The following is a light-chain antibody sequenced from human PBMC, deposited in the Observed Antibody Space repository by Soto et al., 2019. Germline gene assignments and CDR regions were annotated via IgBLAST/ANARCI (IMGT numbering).Light chain of an antibody. J-gene: IGLJ7*01. V-gene: IGLV2-14*01. CDR2: EVT. CDR3: TSYTSSTTLV. CDR1: SSDVGGYNY. Sequence: QSALTQPASVSGSPGQSISISRSGTSSDVGGYNYVSWYQQHPGKAPKLMIYEVTNRPSGVSNRFFGSKSGNTASLTISGLQAEDEADYYCTSYTSSTTLVFGGGTQLTVL.